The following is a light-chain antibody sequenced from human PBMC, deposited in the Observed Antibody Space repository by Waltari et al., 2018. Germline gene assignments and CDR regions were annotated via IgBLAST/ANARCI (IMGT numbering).Light chain of an antibody. J-gene: IGKJ1*01. Sequence: DIQLTQSPSFLSASVGDRVTITCRASQGISSYLAWYQQKAGKAPKLLIYAASSLQSGGPSRFSGSGSGTEFTLTISSLQPEDIATYYCQQLNSYPRTFGQGTRVEIK. CDR3: QQLNSYPRT. CDR2: AAS. CDR1: QGISSY. V-gene: IGKV1-9*01.